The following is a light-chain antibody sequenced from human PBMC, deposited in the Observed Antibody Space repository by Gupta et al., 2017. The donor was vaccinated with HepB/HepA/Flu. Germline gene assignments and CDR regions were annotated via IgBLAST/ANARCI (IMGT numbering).Light chain of an antibody. CDR2: DVD. V-gene: IGLV2-14*03. J-gene: IGLJ1*01. CDR3: SSDTIINTSV. CDR1: SIDAGAYNF. Sequence: SALPQPASVSGSPGRSLTPSCTGTSIDAGAYNFVSWFQPDPSKAPKLIIFDVDNRPSGGSNRFSGSKSGNTASLTISGLQAEDEADYYCSSDTIINTSVFGNGTKVTVL.